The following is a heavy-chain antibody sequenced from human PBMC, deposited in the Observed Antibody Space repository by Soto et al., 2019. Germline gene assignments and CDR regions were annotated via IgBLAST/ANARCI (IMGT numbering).Heavy chain of an antibody. CDR1: GFTFSSYS. D-gene: IGHD3-10*01. Sequence: GGSLRLSCAASGFTFSSYSMNWVRQAPGKGLEWVSYISSSSSTIYYADSVKGRFTISRDNAKNSLYLQMNSLRAEDTAVYYCARVGSALLWFGTYNWFDPWGQGTLVTVSS. J-gene: IGHJ5*02. CDR2: ISSSSSTI. V-gene: IGHV3-48*01. CDR3: ARVGSALLWFGTYNWFDP.